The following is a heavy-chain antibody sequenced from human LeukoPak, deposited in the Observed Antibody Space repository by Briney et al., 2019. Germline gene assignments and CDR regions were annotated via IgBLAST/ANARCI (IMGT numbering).Heavy chain of an antibody. Sequence: GRSLRLSCAASGFTFSSYGMHWVRQAPGKGLEWVAVIWYDGSNKYYADSVKGRFTISRDNSKNTLYLQMNSLRAEDTAVYYCGRVGGSGSFLGVFDYWGQGTLVTVSS. V-gene: IGHV3-33*01. D-gene: IGHD3-10*01. CDR1: GFTFSSYG. J-gene: IGHJ4*02. CDR2: IWYDGSNK. CDR3: GRVGGSGSFLGVFDY.